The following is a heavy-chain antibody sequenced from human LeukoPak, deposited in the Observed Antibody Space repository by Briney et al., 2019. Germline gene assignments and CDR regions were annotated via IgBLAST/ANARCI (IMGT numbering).Heavy chain of an antibody. J-gene: IGHJ4*02. CDR3: TIDRYNWNDLDY. CDR1: GFTFSNAW. Sequence: GGSLRLSCAASGFTFSNAWMSWVRQAPGKGLEWVGRIKSKTDGGTTDYAAPVKGRFTISRDDSKNTLYLQMNSLKTEDTAVYYCTIDRYNWNDLDYWGQGTLVTVSS. V-gene: IGHV3-15*01. D-gene: IGHD1-1*01. CDR2: IKSKTDGGTT.